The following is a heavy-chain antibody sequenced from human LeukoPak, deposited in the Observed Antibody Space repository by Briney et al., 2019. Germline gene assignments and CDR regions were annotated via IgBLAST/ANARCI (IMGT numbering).Heavy chain of an antibody. CDR1: GGSISSSSYY. D-gene: IGHD6-6*01. Sequence: SETLSLTCTVSGGSISSSSYYWGWIRQPPGKGLEWIGSIYYSGSTYYNPSLKSRVTISVDTSKNQFSLKLSSVTAADTAVYYCARTYSGSSFFAGPFDSWGQGTLVTVSS. J-gene: IGHJ4*02. CDR3: ARTYSGSSFFAGPFDS. V-gene: IGHV4-39*07. CDR2: IYYSGST.